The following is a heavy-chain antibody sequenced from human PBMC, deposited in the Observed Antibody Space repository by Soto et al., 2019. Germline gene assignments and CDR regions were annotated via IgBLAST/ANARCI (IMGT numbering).Heavy chain of an antibody. CDR2: VNPDNGGT. V-gene: IGHV1-2*02. Sequence: ASVKVSCKASGNTFTTYYIHWVRQAPGQGLEWMGWVNPDNGGTTSAQKFQGRVTMTSDTSVTTAYMELNRLTSDDTAVYYCARDPRPPSGWLGFWEYGMDVWGQGTTVTVSS. CDR3: ARDPRPPSGWLGFWEYGMDV. J-gene: IGHJ6*02. D-gene: IGHD3-3*01. CDR1: GNTFTTYY.